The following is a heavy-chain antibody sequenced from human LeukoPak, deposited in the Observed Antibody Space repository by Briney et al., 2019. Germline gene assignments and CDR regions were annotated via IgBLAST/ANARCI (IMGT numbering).Heavy chain of an antibody. J-gene: IGHJ4*02. CDR3: ALQPGYCSNSICSHFDF. D-gene: IGHD2-2*01. V-gene: IGHV5-51*01. CDR2: IYPDDSNT. Sequence: GESLKISCKGSGYSFTSYWIVWVRQMPGKGLEWMGIIYPDDSNTRYSPSFQGQVTISADKSISTAYLQWSSLKASDTAMYYCALQPGYCSNSICSHFDFWGQGTLVTVSS. CDR1: GYSFTSYW.